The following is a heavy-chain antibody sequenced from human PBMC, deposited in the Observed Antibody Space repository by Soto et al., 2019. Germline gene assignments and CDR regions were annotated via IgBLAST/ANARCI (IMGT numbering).Heavy chain of an antibody. Sequence: GGSLRLSCAASGFTFSIYAMHWVRQAPGKGLEWVAVISYDGSNKYYADSVKGRFTISRDNSKNTLYLQMNSLRAEDTAVYYCASQSSGWKQIIFDYWGQGTLVTVSS. D-gene: IGHD6-19*01. V-gene: IGHV3-30-3*01. CDR1: GFTFSIYA. CDR3: ASQSSGWKQIIFDY. J-gene: IGHJ4*02. CDR2: ISYDGSNK.